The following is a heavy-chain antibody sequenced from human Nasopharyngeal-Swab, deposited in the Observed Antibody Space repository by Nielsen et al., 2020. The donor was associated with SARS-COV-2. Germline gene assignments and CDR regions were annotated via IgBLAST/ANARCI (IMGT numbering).Heavy chain of an antibody. D-gene: IGHD5-24*01. J-gene: IGHJ4*02. CDR3: AREAKDGYSYLGAFDY. CDR2: ISYDGITK. V-gene: IGHV3-30-3*01. Sequence: GESLKISCAASRFTFGSYAMHWVRQAPGKGLGWVAVISYDGITKYYADFVKGRFIISRDNSKNTLYLQMNSLRAEDTAVFYCAREAKDGYSYLGAFDYWGLGTLVTVSS. CDR1: RFTFGSYA.